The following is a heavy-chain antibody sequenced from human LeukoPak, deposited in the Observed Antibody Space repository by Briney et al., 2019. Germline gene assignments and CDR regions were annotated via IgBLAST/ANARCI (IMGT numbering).Heavy chain of an antibody. CDR2: ISSDSSTT. J-gene: IGHJ4*02. D-gene: IGHD5/OR15-5a*01. CDR3: AVSFDY. CDR1: GFTFSSYS. V-gene: IGHV3-48*01. Sequence: GGSLRLSCAASGFTFSSYSMNWVRQAPGEGLEWVSYISSDSSTTYYADSVKGRFTISRDNAKNSLYLQMNSLRAEDTAVYYCAVSFDYWGQGTLVTVSS.